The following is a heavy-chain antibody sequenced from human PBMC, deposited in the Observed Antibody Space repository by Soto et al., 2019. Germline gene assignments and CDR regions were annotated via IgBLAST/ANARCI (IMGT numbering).Heavy chain of an antibody. V-gene: IGHV3-21*01. CDR2: IDPTSVYI. J-gene: IGHJ4*02. CDR3: AREIVVARGASYFDY. D-gene: IGHD2-2*01. Sequence: GGSLRLSCAASGFTFSSYAMSWVRQAPGKGLEWVSSIDPTSVYIFYAASLQGRFTVSRANAQNSLYLQMNSLRAEDTAVYYCAREIVVARGASYFDYWGPGTLVTVSS. CDR1: GFTFSSYA.